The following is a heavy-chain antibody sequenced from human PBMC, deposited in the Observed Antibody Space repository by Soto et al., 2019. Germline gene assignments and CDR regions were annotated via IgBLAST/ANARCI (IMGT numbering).Heavy chain of an antibody. D-gene: IGHD3-10*01. Sequence: EVQQVESGGGLVQPGGSLRLSCAASGFTFSSYWMHWVSQAPGKGLVWVSRINSDGRSTSYADSVKGRFTISRDNAKNTLYLQMNSLRAEDTAVYYCASYYGSGIYHPKYWGQGTLVTVAS. J-gene: IGHJ4*02. CDR1: GFTFSSYW. V-gene: IGHV3-74*01. CDR2: INSDGRST. CDR3: ASYYGSGIYHPKY.